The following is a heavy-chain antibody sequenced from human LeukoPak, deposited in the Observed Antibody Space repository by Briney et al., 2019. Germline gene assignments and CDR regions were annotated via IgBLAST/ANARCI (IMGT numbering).Heavy chain of an antibody. J-gene: IGHJ4*02. CDR1: GGSFSGYY. D-gene: IGHD1-26*01. CDR3: ARDMSGTYYFDY. Sequence: SETLSLTCAVYGGSFSGYYRSWIRQPPGKGLEWIGSFYHSGSTYYNPSLKSRVTISVDTSKNQFSLKLSSVTAADTAVYYCARDMSGTYYFDYWGQGTLVTVSS. CDR2: FYHSGST. V-gene: IGHV4-34*01.